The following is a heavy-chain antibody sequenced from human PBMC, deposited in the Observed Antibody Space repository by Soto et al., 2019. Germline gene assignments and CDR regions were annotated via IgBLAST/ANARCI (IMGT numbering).Heavy chain of an antibody. CDR1: GFIFSSYG. V-gene: IGHV3-30*18. D-gene: IGHD1-1*01. CDR2: ISYDGINK. CDR3: AKSVYNWNDGFFDY. J-gene: IGHJ4*02. Sequence: QVQPVESGGGVVQPGRSLRLSCAASGFIFSSYGMHWVRQAPGKGLEWVAVISYDGINKYYSDSVKGRFTISRDNSKNTLYLQMNSLRAEDTAVYYCAKSVYNWNDGFFDYWGQGTLVTVSS.